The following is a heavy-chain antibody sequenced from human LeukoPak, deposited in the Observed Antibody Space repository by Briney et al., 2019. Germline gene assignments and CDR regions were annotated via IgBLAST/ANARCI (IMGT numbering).Heavy chain of an antibody. Sequence: SQTLSLTCAISGGSVSTNGAAWYWIRQSPSRGLEWLGRTYYRSKWYNDYAVSVKSRITINPDTSKNQFSLQLNSVTPEDTAVYYCARGDIRDGYNFRYWGQGTLVTVSS. V-gene: IGHV6-1*01. CDR1: GGSVSTNGAA. D-gene: IGHD5-24*01. CDR3: ARGDIRDGYNFRY. CDR2: TYYRSKWYN. J-gene: IGHJ4*02.